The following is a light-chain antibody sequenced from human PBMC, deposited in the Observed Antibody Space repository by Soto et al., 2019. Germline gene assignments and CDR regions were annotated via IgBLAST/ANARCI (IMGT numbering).Light chain of an antibody. CDR3: QQYFNWPLTWT. CDR2: GAS. V-gene: IGKV3-15*01. J-gene: IGKJ1*01. CDR1: QSVSNSY. Sequence: EIVLTQSPGTLSLSPGERATLSCRASQSVSNSYLAWYQQKPGQAPRLLIYGASTRATGVPARFTGSGSGIEFSLTISSLLSEDSAFYYCQQYFNWPLTWTFGPGTKVDIK.